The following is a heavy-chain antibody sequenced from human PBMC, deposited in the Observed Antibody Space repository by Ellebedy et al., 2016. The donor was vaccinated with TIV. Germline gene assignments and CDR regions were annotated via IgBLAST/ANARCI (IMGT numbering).Heavy chain of an antibody. CDR3: ARAGGAIIYGMDV. Sequence: SETLSLXXAVYGGSFSGYYWSWIRQPPGKGLEWIGEINHSGSTNYNPSLKSRVTISVDTSKNQFSLKLSSVTAADTAVYYCARAGGAIIYGMDVWGQGTTVTVSS. J-gene: IGHJ6*02. CDR2: INHSGST. V-gene: IGHV4-34*01. D-gene: IGHD3-10*01. CDR1: GGSFSGYY.